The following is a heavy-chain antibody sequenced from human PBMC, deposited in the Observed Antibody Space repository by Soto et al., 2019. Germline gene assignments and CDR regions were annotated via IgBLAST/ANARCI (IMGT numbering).Heavy chain of an antibody. V-gene: IGHV2-5*02. J-gene: IGHJ4*02. Sequence: QITLKESGPTLVKPTQTLTLTCTFSGFSLSTSGVGVGWIRQPPGKALEWLALIYWDDDKRYSPSLKSRLTITKDTSKNQVVLTMTNMDTVDTATYYCAHSGYGDYYEGYYFDYWGQGTLVTVSS. D-gene: IGHD4-17*01. CDR3: AHSGYGDYYEGYYFDY. CDR2: IYWDDDK. CDR1: GFSLSTSGVG.